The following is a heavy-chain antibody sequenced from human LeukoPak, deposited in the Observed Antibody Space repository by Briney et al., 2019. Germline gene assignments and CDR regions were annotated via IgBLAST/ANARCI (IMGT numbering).Heavy chain of an antibody. J-gene: IGHJ6*02. CDR3: ARDMGAGYSSSWYGGKDYGMDV. V-gene: IGHV1-8*01. Sequence: ASVKVSCKASGYTFTSYDINWVRQATGQGLEWMGWMNPNSGNTGYAQKFQGRVTMTRSTSISTAYMELSSLRSEDTAVYYCARDMGAGYSSSWYGGKDYGMDVWGQGTTVTVSS. D-gene: IGHD6-13*01. CDR2: MNPNSGNT. CDR1: GYTFTSYD.